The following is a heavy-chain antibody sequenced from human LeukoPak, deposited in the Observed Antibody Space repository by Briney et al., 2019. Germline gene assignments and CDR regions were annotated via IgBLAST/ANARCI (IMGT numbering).Heavy chain of an antibody. Sequence: SETLSLTCTVSGGSISSYYWSWIRQPPGEGLEWIGYIYYSGSTNYNPSLKSRVTISVDTSKNQFSLKLSSVTAADTAVYYCAREGGPVRSWFDPWGQGTLVTVSS. V-gene: IGHV4-59*12. J-gene: IGHJ5*02. CDR1: GGSISSYY. CDR2: IYYSGST. D-gene: IGHD3-16*01. CDR3: AREGGPVRSWFDP.